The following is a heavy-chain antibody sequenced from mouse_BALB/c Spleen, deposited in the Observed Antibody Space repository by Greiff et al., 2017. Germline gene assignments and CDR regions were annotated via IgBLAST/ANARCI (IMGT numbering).Heavy chain of an antibody. CDR2: IYPGDGST. V-gene: IGHV1S56*01. J-gene: IGHJ4*01. CDR3: ARPQLGLDYYAMDY. CDR1: GYTFTSYY. D-gene: IGHD3-1*01. Sequence: VQLQQSGPELVKPGASVKMSCKASGYTFTSYYIHWVKQRPGQGLEWIGWIYPGDGSTKYNVKFKGKTTLTADKSSSTAYMLLSSLTSEDSAIYFCARPQLGLDYYAMDYWGQGTSVTVSS.